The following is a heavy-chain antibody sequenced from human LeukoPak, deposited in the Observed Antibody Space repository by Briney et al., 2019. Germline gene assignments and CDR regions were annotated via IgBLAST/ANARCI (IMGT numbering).Heavy chain of an antibody. Sequence: PGGSLRLSCSASGFTFSSYAMHWVRQAPGKGLEYVSTISNNGAGTYYADSVKGRFTISRDNSKNTLYLQMSSLRTEDTAVYYCHTMVTGQRNWGQGTLVTVSS. CDR2: ISNNGAGT. J-gene: IGHJ4*02. CDR1: GFTFSSYA. CDR3: HTMVTGQRN. V-gene: IGHV3-64D*06. D-gene: IGHD4-17*01.